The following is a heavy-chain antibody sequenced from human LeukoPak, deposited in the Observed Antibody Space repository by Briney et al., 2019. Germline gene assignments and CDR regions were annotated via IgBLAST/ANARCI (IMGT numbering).Heavy chain of an antibody. D-gene: IGHD4-17*01. CDR1: GGSISSGNYY. Sequence: SQTLSLTCTVSGGSISSGNYYWTWIRQPAGKGLEWIGRIYTSGSTNYNPSLKSRVSISVDTSKNQFSLRLTSVTASDTAVYYCTRAPDYGDYGVECFDYWGQGTLVTVSS. J-gene: IGHJ4*02. CDR3: TRAPDYGDYGVECFDY. V-gene: IGHV4-61*02. CDR2: IYTSGST.